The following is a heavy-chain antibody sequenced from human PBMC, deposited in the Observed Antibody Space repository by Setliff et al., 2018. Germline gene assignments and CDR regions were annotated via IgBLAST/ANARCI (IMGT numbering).Heavy chain of an antibody. Sequence: GESLKISCAASGFSFGSFWMSWVRQPPGKGLEWVANINQDDDAKFYVDSVKGRVTISRDNAKNSLYLQMNSLRVEDTAVYYCARDVFDFRTGECGPWGQGTRVTVSS. CDR1: GFSFGSFW. D-gene: IGHD3-3*01. J-gene: IGHJ5*02. CDR3: ARDVFDFRTGECGP. CDR2: INQDDDAK. V-gene: IGHV3-7*01.